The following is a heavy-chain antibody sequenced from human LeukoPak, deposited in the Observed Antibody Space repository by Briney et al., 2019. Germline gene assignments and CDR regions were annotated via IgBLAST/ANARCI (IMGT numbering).Heavy chain of an antibody. V-gene: IGHV4-34*01. CDR2: INHSGST. Sequence: SETLSLTCAVYGGSFSGYYRSWIRQPPGKGLEWIGEINHSGSTNYNPSLKSRVTISVDTSKNQFSLKLSSVTAADTAVYYCARARAVAGTMGYWGQGTLVTVSS. CDR1: GGSFSGYY. D-gene: IGHD6-19*01. CDR3: ARARAVAGTMGY. J-gene: IGHJ4*02.